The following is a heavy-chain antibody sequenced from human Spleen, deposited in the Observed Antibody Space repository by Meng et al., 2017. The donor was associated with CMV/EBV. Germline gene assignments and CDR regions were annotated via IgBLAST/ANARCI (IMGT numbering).Heavy chain of an antibody. CDR3: ARSNYYDSSGAFDY. CDR2: INSDGSST. V-gene: IGHV3-74*01. J-gene: IGHJ4*02. CDR1: GFTFSSYW. Sequence: GESLKISCAASGFTFSSYWMHWVRQAPGKGLVWVSRINSDGSSTSFADSVKGRFTISRDNAKNTLYLQMNSLRAEDTALYYCARSNYYDSSGAFDYWGQGTLVTVSS. D-gene: IGHD3-22*01.